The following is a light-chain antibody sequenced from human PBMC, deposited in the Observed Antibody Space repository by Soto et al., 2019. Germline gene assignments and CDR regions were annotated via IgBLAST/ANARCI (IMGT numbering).Light chain of an antibody. J-gene: IGKJ4*01. CDR2: AAS. Sequence: DMEMTQSPSSLSASVGDRVTITCRASQSISNYLNWYQHKPGKVPKLLIYAASSLQSGVPTRFSGSGSGTDFTLTINSLQPEDFETYYCQQRYGTPLTFGGGTKIEIK. V-gene: IGKV1-39*01. CDR3: QQRYGTPLT. CDR1: QSISNY.